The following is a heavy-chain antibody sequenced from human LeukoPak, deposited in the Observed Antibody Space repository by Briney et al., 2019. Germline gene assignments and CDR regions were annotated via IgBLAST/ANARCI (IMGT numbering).Heavy chain of an antibody. D-gene: IGHD3-10*01. V-gene: IGHV3-20*04. Sequence: PGGSLRLSCAASGFTFDDYGMSWVRQAPGKGLEWVSGINWNGGSTGYADSVKGRFTISRDNAKNSLYLQMNSLRAEDTALYYCARASGHYYYYYMDVWGKGTTVTVSS. CDR1: GFTFDDYG. CDR3: ARASGHYYYYYMDV. J-gene: IGHJ6*03. CDR2: INWNGGST.